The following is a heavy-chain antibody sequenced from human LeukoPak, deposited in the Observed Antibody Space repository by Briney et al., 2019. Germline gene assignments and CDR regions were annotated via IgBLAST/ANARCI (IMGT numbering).Heavy chain of an antibody. CDR1: GFTFSTSW. CDR3: TRDLHV. Sequence: GGSLRLSCAASGFTFSTSWMHWVRQAPGKGLVWVSCISTDGTYTSSADSVKGRFTTSRDNAKNTLYLQMSSLRAEDTAVYYCTRDLHVWGQGTLVTVSS. CDR2: ISTDGTYT. V-gene: IGHV3-74*01. J-gene: IGHJ4*02.